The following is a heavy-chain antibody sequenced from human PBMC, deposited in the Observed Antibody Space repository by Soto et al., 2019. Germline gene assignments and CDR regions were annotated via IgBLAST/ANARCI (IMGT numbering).Heavy chain of an antibody. Sequence: GGSLRLSCAASGFTFSSYAMSWVRQAPGKGLEWVSAISGSGGSTYYADSVKGRFTISRDNSKNTLYLQMNSLRAEDTAVYYCAKGVAAIYYYYYMDVWGKGTTVTVSS. J-gene: IGHJ6*03. CDR2: ISGSGGST. D-gene: IGHD6-19*01. V-gene: IGHV3-23*01. CDR3: AKGVAAIYYYYYMDV. CDR1: GFTFSSYA.